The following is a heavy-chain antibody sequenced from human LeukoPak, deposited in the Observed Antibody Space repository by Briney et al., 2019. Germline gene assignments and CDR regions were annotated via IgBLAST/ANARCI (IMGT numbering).Heavy chain of an antibody. V-gene: IGHV3-30-3*01. J-gene: IGHJ6*02. CDR2: ISYDGSNK. D-gene: IGHD2-2*01. Sequence: GGSLRLSCAASGFTLSSYAMHWVRQAPGKGLEWVAVISYDGSNKYYADSVKGRFTISRDNSKNTLYLQMNSLRAEDTAVYYCARDRNSTSHYYYYGMDVWGQGTTVTVSS. CDR1: GFTLSSYA. CDR3: ARDRNSTSHYYYYGMDV.